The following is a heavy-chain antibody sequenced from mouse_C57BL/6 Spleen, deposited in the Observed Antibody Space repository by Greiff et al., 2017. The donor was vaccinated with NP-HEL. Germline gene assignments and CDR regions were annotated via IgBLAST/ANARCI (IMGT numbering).Heavy chain of an antibody. CDR1: GYTFTSYW. CDR2: IDPSDSYT. V-gene: IGHV1-69*01. CDR3: ASRGGDYFDY. D-gene: IGHD3-1*01. Sequence: VQLQQPGAELVMPGASVKLSCKASGYTFTSYWMHWVKQRPGQGLEWIGEIDPSDSYTNYNQKFKGKSTLTVDKSSSTAYMQLSSLTSEDSAVYYCASRGGDYFDYWGQGTTLTVSS. J-gene: IGHJ2*01.